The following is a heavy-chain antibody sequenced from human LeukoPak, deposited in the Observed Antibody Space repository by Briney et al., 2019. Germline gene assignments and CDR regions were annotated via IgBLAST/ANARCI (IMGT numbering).Heavy chain of an antibody. V-gene: IGHV3-23*01. CDR3: ARDWKTNSFDY. CDR1: GFTFSSYA. CDR2: ISVSGGST. Sequence: PGGSLRLSCAASGFTFSSYAMNWVRQAPGKGLEWVSLISVSGGSTYFADSVKGRFTISRDNSKNMLYLQMNSLRAEDTAIYYCARDWKTNSFDYWGQGTLVTVSS. J-gene: IGHJ4*02. D-gene: IGHD1-1*01.